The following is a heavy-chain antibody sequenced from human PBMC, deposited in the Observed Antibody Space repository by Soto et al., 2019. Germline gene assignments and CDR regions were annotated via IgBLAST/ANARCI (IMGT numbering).Heavy chain of an antibody. CDR3: ARSPLGGGYYYYGMDV. J-gene: IGHJ6*02. CDR2: IIPIFGTA. Sequence: QVQLVQSGAEVKKPGSSVKVSCKASGGTFSSYAISWVRQAPGQGLEWMGGIIPIFGTANYAQQFQGRVTITADESTSTAYMELSSLRSEDTAVYYCARSPLGGGYYYYGMDVWGQGTTVTVSS. D-gene: IGHD3-16*01. V-gene: IGHV1-69*01. CDR1: GGTFSSYA.